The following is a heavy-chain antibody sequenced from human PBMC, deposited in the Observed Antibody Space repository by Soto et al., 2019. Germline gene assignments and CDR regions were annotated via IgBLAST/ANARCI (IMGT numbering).Heavy chain of an antibody. CDR1: GFTFSSYA. CDR3: VKGEFYYDSSAYYPFDS. Sequence: GGALRLSCSASGFTFSSYAMHWVRQAPGKGLEYVSSISINGGSTHYADSVKGRFTISRDNSRNTQYLQMSSLRADDTAVYYCVKGEFYYDSSAYYPFDSWGQGTLVTVSS. J-gene: IGHJ4*02. D-gene: IGHD3-22*01. CDR2: ISINGGST. V-gene: IGHV3-64D*06.